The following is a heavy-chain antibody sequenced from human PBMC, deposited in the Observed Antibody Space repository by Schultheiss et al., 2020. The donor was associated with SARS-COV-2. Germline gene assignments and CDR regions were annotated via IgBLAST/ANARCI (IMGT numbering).Heavy chain of an antibody. CDR2: ISGSGGST. J-gene: IGHJ5*02. Sequence: GGSLRLSCAASGFTFSSYAMSWVRQAPGKGLEWVSAISGSGGSTYYADSVKGRFTISRENAKNSLYLQMNSLRAGDTAVYYCVKGRWELLGNWFDPWGQGTLVTVSS. CDR1: GFTFSSYA. V-gene: IGHV3-23*01. D-gene: IGHD1-26*01. CDR3: VKGRWELLGNWFDP.